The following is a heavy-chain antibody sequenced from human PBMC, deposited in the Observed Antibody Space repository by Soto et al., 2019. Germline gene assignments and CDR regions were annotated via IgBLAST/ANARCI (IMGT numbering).Heavy chain of an antibody. J-gene: IGHJ5*02. CDR2: INPHGGST. CDR1: RDTFTSYY. Sequence: ASVKVSCKAPRDTFTSYYINWVRQAPGQGLEWMGVINPHGGSTAYAQKFKGRVTLTRDTSASTVYMEVSSLTSEDTAMYYCARSSGGHFGIIIGGTNWFDPWGQGTLVTVSS. V-gene: IGHV1-46*01. CDR3: ARSSGGHFGIIIGGTNWFDP. D-gene: IGHD1-26*01.